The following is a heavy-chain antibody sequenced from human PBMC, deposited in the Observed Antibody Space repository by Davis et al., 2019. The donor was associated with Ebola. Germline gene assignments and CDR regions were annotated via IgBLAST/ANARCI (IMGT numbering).Heavy chain of an antibody. V-gene: IGHV1-2*04. CDR2: INPNSGGT. Sequence: ASVKVSCKASGYTFTSYAMHWVRQAPGQGLEWMGWINPNSGGTNYAQKFQGWVTMTRDTSISTAYMELSRLRSDDTAVYYCARGDIVVVPAGPAWVYGMDVWGQGTTVTVSS. J-gene: IGHJ6*02. CDR3: ARGDIVVVPAGPAWVYGMDV. D-gene: IGHD2-2*01. CDR1: GYTFTSYA.